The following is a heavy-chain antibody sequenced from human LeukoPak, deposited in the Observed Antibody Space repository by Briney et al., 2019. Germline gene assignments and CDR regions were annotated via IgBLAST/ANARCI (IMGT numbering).Heavy chain of an antibody. J-gene: IGHJ4*02. CDR3: ARDDYAGSSLTFFWAY. D-gene: IGHD6-13*01. Sequence: GGSLRLSCAASGFTFSSYAMHWVRQAPGKGLEWVAVISYDGSNKYYADSVKGRFTISRDNSKNTLYLQMNSLRAEDTAVYYCARDDYAGSSLTFFWAYWGQGTLVTVSS. CDR1: GFTFSSYA. V-gene: IGHV3-30*04. CDR2: ISYDGSNK.